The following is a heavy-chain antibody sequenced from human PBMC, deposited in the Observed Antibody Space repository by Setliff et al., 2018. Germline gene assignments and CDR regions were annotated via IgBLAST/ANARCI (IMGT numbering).Heavy chain of an antibody. CDR3: ARVAGRGRYWYFDL. V-gene: IGHV3-7*01. J-gene: IGHJ2*01. Sequence: GGSLRLSCAASGFTSSSHWMTWVRQAPGKGLEWVAHINQDGGEKFYVDSVKGQFTISRDNAKNSLYLQMNSLRAEDTAVYYCARVAGRGRYWYFDLWGRGTLVTVSS. CDR2: INQDGGEK. CDR1: GFTSSSHW.